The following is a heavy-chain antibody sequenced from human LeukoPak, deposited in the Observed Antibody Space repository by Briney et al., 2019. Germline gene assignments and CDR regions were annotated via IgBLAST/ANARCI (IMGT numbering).Heavy chain of an antibody. D-gene: IGHD5-12*01. CDR3: ASERSGYGGGFDY. CDR1: GFTFSSYS. Sequence: GGSLRLSCAASGFTFSSYSMIWVRQAPGQGLEWGSYISSRSSTIYYVDSVKGRFTIYRDNDKNSLYLQMNSLRAEATAVYYCASERSGYGGGFDYWGQGTLVTVSS. J-gene: IGHJ4*02. V-gene: IGHV3-48*01. CDR2: ISSRSSTI.